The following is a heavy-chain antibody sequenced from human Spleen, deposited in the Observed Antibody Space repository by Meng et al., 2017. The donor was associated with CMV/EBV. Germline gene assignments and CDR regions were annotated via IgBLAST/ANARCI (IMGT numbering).Heavy chain of an antibody. J-gene: IGHJ4*02. CDR1: GFTFRSND. V-gene: IGHV3-13*01. CDR2: IGTAVDT. Sequence: GGSLRLSCAASGFTFRSNDMHWVRQTTGKGLEWVSAIGTAVDTYYPGSVKGRFTISRDNSKNTLYLQMNSLRAEDTAVYYCAKDDCWGQGTLVTVSS. CDR3: AKDDC. D-gene: IGHD2-21*01.